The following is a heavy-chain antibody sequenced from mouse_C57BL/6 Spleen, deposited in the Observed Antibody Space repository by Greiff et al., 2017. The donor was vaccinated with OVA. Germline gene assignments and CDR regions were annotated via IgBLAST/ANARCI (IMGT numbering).Heavy chain of an antibody. CDR3: ARHDYDY. J-gene: IGHJ2*01. Sequence: EVKLMESGGDLVKPGGSLKLSCAASGFTFSSYGMSWVRQTPDKRLEWVATISSGGSYTYYPDSVKGRFTISRDNAKNTLYLQRSSLKAEDTAMYYCARHDYDYWGQGTTLTVSS. CDR1: GFTFSSYG. D-gene: IGHD2-4*01. V-gene: IGHV5-6*01. CDR2: ISSGGSYT.